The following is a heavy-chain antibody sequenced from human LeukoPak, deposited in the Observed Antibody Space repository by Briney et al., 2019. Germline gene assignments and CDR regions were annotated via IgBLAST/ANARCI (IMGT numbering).Heavy chain of an antibody. J-gene: IGHJ5*02. CDR2: IKQDGSEK. V-gene: IGHV3-7*01. Sequence: PGGSLRLSCAASTFTVSPKCMKWVRQAPGKGLEWVANIKQDGSEKYYVDSVKGRFTISRDNAKNSLYLQMNSLRAEDTAVYYCARGDQWLVLAWFDPWGQGTLVTFSS. CDR1: TFTVSPKC. CDR3: ARGDQWLVLAWFDP. D-gene: IGHD6-19*01.